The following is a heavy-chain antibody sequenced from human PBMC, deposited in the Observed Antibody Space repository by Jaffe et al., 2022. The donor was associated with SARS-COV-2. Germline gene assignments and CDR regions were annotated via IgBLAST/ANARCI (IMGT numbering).Heavy chain of an antibody. CDR2: ISSSSSTI. CDR1: GFTFSSYS. J-gene: IGHJ5*02. CDR3: AREALLWFGELRQDGWFDP. D-gene: IGHD3-10*01. V-gene: IGHV3-48*01. Sequence: EVQLVESGGGLVQPGGSLRLSCAASGFTFSSYSMNWVRQAPGKGLEWVSYISSSSSTIYYADSVKGRFTISRDNAKNSLYLQMNSLRAEDTAVYYCAREALLWFGELRQDGWFDPWGQGTLVTVSS.